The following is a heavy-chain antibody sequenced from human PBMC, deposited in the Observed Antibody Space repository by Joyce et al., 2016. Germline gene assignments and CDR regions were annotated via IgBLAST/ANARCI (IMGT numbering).Heavy chain of an antibody. V-gene: IGHV5-51*01. Sequence: EVQLVQSGAEVKKPGESLKISCKGSGYSFTGYWIGWVRQTPGKGLEWMGIIYPGDSETRYSPSFQGQVTISAYKSTSTPSLQWSSVKAADTAMYFCARQTSGWYTSAFDIWGQGTRVTVSS. CDR2: IYPGDSET. CDR1: GYSFTGYW. D-gene: IGHD6-19*01. CDR3: ARQTSGWYTSAFDI. J-gene: IGHJ3*02.